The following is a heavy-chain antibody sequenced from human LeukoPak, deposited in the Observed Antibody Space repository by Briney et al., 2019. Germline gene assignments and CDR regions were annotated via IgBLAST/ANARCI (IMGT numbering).Heavy chain of an antibody. D-gene: IGHD3-22*01. CDR3: AKALGYYDSSGYLNFDS. V-gene: IGHV3-23*01. Sequence: GGSLRLSCAASGFTFSNYVMNWVRQAPGKGLEWVSGISGNGGRTYYADSVKGRFTPSRDNSKNTLDLQMSSLRAEDTAVYYCAKALGYYDSSGYLNFDSWGQGTLVTVSS. CDR1: GFTFSNYV. J-gene: IGHJ4*02. CDR2: ISGNGGRT.